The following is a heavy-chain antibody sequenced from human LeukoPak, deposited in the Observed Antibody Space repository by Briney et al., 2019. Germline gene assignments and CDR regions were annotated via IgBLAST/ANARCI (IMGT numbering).Heavy chain of an antibody. V-gene: IGHV3-23*01. CDR3: AREGAGDSGRYHSYFDH. CDR2: INNRGGGT. CDR1: GFTFSSFA. Sequence: GSLRLSCVDSGFTFSSFAMSWVRQAPGKGLEWVSGINNRGGGTFYADSVQGRFTISRDDSKNTLYLEMNSLRAEDTAVYYSAREGAGDSGRYHSYFDHWGQGTLVTVSP. J-gene: IGHJ4*02. D-gene: IGHD1-1*01.